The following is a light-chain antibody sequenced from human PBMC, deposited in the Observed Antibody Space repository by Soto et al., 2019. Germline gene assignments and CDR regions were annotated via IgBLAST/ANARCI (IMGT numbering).Light chain of an antibody. CDR2: GAS. J-gene: IGKJ1*01. V-gene: IGKV3-20*01. CDR3: QQYGSSRT. Sequence: IVLTQSPVTLCLSPVEGATLPCRASQSVSSSYLAWYQQKPGQAPRLLIYGASSRATGIPDRFSGSGSGTDFTLTISRLEPEDFAVYYCQQYGSSRTFGKGTKVDIK. CDR1: QSVSSSY.